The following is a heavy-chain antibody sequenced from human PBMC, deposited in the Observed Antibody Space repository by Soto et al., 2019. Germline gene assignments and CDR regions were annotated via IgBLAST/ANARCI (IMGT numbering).Heavy chain of an antibody. V-gene: IGHV3-23*01. CDR2: ITDSETT. CDR3: AKAGGISYYYYMDV. CDR1: GFTFSSYA. D-gene: IGHD1-1*01. Sequence: GGSLRLSCAASGFTFSSYAMSWVRQAPGKGLEWVSTITDSETTYYADSVKGRFTVSRDNSGNTLYLQVKSLRAEDSAEYFCAKAGGISYYYYMDVWGKGTTVTVSS. J-gene: IGHJ6*03.